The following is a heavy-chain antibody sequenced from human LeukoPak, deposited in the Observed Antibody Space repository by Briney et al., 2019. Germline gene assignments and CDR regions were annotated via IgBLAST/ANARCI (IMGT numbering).Heavy chain of an antibody. J-gene: IGHJ2*01. CDR2: VNTDGSST. CDR1: GSTFSSYW. D-gene: IGHD6-19*01. Sequence: GGSLRLSCAASGSTFSSYWMHWVRQAPGKGLVWVSRVNTDGSSTTYADSVKGRFTISRDNSKNTLYLQMNSLRAEDTAVYYCAKDVPGGWWYFDLWGRGTLVTVSS. CDR3: AKDVPGGWWYFDL. V-gene: IGHV3-74*03.